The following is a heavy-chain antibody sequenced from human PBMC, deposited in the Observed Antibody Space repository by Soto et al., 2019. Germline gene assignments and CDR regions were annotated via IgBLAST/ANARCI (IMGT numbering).Heavy chain of an antibody. V-gene: IGHV3-20*04. J-gene: IGHJ5*02. CDR3: ARDHRWGYDYGDHGDS. CDR2: INRHGDST. Sequence: EVYLVESGGAVLRPGGSLRLSCAASGFGFDEYGMSWVRQGPGKGLEWVAGINRHGDSTGYADSVKGRFTISRDNAKKYLYLEMNGLRVEDTAFYYCARDHRWGYDYGDHGDSWGQGTLVTVSS. D-gene: IGHD4-17*01. CDR1: GFGFDEYG.